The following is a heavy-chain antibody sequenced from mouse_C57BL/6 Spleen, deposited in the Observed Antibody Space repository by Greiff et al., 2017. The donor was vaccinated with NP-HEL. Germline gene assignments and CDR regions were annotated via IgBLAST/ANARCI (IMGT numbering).Heavy chain of an antibody. CDR1: GYSITSDY. Sequence: EVKLQESGPGLVKPSPTLSFTCSATGYSITSDYWNWIRKFPGNKLEYIGYISYSGGTYYYPSLIRRISITRDTSQNPYYLQLNSVTTEDTAAYYCAREDSSYGYFDYWGQGTTLTVSS. V-gene: IGHV3-8*01. CDR3: AREDSSYGYFDY. CDR2: ISYSGGT. D-gene: IGHD1-1*01. J-gene: IGHJ2*01.